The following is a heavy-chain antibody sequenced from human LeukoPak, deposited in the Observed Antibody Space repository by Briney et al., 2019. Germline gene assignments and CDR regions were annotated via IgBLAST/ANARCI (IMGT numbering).Heavy chain of an antibody. CDR1: GFTFSSYW. CDR3: ARGGGLDV. Sequence: GGSPRLSCAASGFTFSSYWMNWARQAPGKGLEWVASINHNGNVNYYVDSVKGRFTVSRDNAKNSLYLQMSNLRAEDTAVYFCARGGGLDVWGQGATVTVSS. J-gene: IGHJ6*02. CDR2: INHNGNVN. V-gene: IGHV3-7*03. D-gene: IGHD3-16*01.